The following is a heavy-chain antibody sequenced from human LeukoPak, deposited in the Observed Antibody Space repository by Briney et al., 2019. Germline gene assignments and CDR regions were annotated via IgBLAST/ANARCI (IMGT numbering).Heavy chain of an antibody. J-gene: IGHJ5*02. D-gene: IGHD6-6*01. CDR3: ARDNLISSSVSFDP. Sequence: ASVKVSCKASGYTFTSYDINWVRQAPGQGLEWVGWMNPNSGNTGYARKFQGRVTMTRNTSISTAYMELSSLRSEDTAVYYCARDNLISSSVSFDPWGQGTLVTVSS. CDR1: GYTFTSYD. V-gene: IGHV1-8*01. CDR2: MNPNSGNT.